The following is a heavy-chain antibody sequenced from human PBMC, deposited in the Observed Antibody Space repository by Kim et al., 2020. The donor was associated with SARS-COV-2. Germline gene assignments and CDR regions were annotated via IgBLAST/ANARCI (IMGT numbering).Heavy chain of an antibody. CDR3: ARRVPGLAEPVDY. J-gene: IGHJ4*02. CDR1: GHSFTSYW. Sequence: GESLKISCKGSGHSFTSYWIGWVRQMPRKGLELMGMIYPYYSYTRYSPSFQGQVTISADKSISTAYLQWSSLKASDNAMYYCARRVPGLAEPVDYWGQGTLVTVSS. V-gene: IGHV5-51*01. D-gene: IGHD3-10*01. CDR2: IYPYYSYT.